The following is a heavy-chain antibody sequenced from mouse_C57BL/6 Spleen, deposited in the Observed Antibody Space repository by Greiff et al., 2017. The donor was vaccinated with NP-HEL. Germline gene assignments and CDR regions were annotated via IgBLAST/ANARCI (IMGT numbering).Heavy chain of an antibody. J-gene: IGHJ2*01. Sequence: VMLVESGAELARPGASVKLSCKASGYTFTSYGISWVKQRTGQGLEWIGEIYPRSGNTYYNEKFKGKATLTADKSSSTAYMELRSLTSEDSAVYFCAKYLFITTVVAPDYWGQGTTLTVSS. CDR2: IYPRSGNT. CDR3: AKYLFITTVVAPDY. V-gene: IGHV1-81*01. D-gene: IGHD1-1*01. CDR1: GYTFTSYG.